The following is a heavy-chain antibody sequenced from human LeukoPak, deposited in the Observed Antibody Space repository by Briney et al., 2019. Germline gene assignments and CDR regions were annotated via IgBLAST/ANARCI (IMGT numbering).Heavy chain of an antibody. D-gene: IGHD6-13*01. CDR2: INQDGGER. Sequence: GSLRLSCAASGFTISDYWMSWLRQAPGKGLEWVININQDGGERYSVDSVKGRFTISRDNAKNSLYLQMNSLRAEDTAVYYCARALDSYSSSWFDYWGQGTLVTVSS. CDR3: ARALDSYSSSWFDY. CDR1: GFTISDYW. V-gene: IGHV3-7*01. J-gene: IGHJ4*02.